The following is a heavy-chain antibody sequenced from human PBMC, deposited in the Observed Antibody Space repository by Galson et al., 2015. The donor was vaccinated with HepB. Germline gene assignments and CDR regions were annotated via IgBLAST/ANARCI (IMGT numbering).Heavy chain of an antibody. CDR3: ARLNGYGSGSYPLDY. CDR2: IIPILGIA. CDR1: GGTFSSYA. D-gene: IGHD3-10*01. J-gene: IGHJ4*02. Sequence: SVKVSCKASGGTFSSYAISWVRQAPGQGLEWMGRIIPILGIANYAQKFQGRVTITADKSTSTAYMELSSLRSEDTAVYYCARLNGYGSGSYPLDYWGQGTLVTVSS. V-gene: IGHV1-69*04.